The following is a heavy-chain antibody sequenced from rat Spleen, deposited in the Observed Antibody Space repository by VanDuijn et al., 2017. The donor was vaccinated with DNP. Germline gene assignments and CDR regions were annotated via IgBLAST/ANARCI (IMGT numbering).Heavy chain of an antibody. CDR1: GFTFSNYY. CDR2: ISTGGGNT. CDR3: ARVQLGYYALDA. D-gene: IGHD5-1*01. V-gene: IGHV5S11*01. J-gene: IGHJ4*01. Sequence: EVQLVESGGGLVQPGRSLKLSCTASGFTFSNYYMAWVRQAPTKGLEWVASISTGGGNTYYRDSVKGRFTISRDNAKSTLYLQMDSLRSEETATYYCARVQLGYYALDAWGQGTSVTVSS.